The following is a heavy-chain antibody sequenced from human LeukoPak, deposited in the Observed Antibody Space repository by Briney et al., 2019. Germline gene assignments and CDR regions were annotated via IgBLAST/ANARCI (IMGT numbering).Heavy chain of an antibody. CDR1: GYTFTSYY. D-gene: IGHD6-6*01. Sequence: ASVKVSCKASGYTFTSYYMHWVRQAPGQGLEWMGIINPSGGSTSYAQKFQGRVTMTRDMPTSTVYMELSSLGSEDTAVYYCARETYAEYSSSPDLYYFDYWGQGTLVTVSS. J-gene: IGHJ4*02. V-gene: IGHV1-46*01. CDR3: ARETYAEYSSSPDLYYFDY. CDR2: INPSGGST.